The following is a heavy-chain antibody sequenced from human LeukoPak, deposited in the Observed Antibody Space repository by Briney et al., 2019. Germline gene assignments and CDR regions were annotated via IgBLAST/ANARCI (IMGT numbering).Heavy chain of an antibody. CDR1: RFTFSSYG. J-gene: IGHJ4*02. CDR2: IRYDGSKE. CDR3: AKDNATTGMNSFDY. D-gene: IGHD1-1*01. Sequence: GGSLRLSCAASRFTFSSYGMHWVRQAPGKGLEWVAFIRYDGSKEYYADSVKGRFTISRDNSKNTLYLQMNSLRAEDTAVYYCAKDNATTGMNSFDYWGQGTLVTVSS. V-gene: IGHV3-30*02.